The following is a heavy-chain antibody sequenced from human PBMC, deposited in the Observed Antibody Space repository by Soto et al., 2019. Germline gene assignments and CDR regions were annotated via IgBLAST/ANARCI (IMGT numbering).Heavy chain of an antibody. CDR3: ARLYGSGSC. CDR1: GGSISSYY. Sequence: QVQLQESGPGLVKPSETLSLTCTVSGGSISSYYWSWIRQPPGKGLEWIGYIYYSGSTNYNPSLKSRITISVDTAKNPFSLKMSSVAAADTAVYYCARLYGSGSCWGQGTLVTVSS. CDR2: IYYSGST. D-gene: IGHD3-10*01. J-gene: IGHJ4*02. V-gene: IGHV4-59*08.